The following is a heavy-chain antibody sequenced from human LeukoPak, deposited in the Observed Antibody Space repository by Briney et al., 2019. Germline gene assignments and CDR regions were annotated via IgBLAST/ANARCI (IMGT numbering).Heavy chain of an antibody. D-gene: IGHD3-3*01. J-gene: IGHJ4*02. CDR3: ARQGGGRITIFGVVIPFDY. CDR2: IYHSGST. Sequence: PSETLSLTCAVSGYSISSGYYWGWIRQPPGKGLEWIGSIYHSGSTYYNPSLKNRVTISVDTSKNQFSLKLSSVTAADTAVYYCARQGGGRITIFGVVIPFDYWGQGTLVTVSS. V-gene: IGHV4-38-2*01. CDR1: GYSISSGYY.